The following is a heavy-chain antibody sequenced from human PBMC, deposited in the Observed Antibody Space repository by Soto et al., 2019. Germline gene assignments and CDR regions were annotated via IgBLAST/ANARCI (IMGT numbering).Heavy chain of an antibody. J-gene: IGHJ4*02. CDR2: IYYSGST. V-gene: IGHV4-31*03. Sequence: PSETLSLTCTVSGGSISSGGYYWSWIRQHPGKGLEWIGYIYYSGSTYYNPSLKSRVTISVDTSKNQFSLKLSSVTAADTAVYYCARMGNPPAYQYYFDYWGQGTLVTVSS. D-gene: IGHD3-16*01. CDR3: ARMGNPPAYQYYFDY. CDR1: GGSISSGGYY.